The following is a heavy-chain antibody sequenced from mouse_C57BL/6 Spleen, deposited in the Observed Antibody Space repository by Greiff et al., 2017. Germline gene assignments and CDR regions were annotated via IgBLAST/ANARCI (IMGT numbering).Heavy chain of an antibody. CDR1: GYTFTSYW. J-gene: IGHJ2*01. D-gene: IGHD1-1*01. V-gene: IGHV1-64*01. CDR3: ARGLLREYFDY. Sequence: QVQLQQPGAELVKPGASVKLSCKASGYTFTSYWMHWVKQRPGQGLEWIGMIHPNSGSTNYNEKFKSKATLTVDKSSSTAYMQLSSLTSEDAAVYYCARGLLREYFDYWGQGTTLTVSS. CDR2: IHPNSGST.